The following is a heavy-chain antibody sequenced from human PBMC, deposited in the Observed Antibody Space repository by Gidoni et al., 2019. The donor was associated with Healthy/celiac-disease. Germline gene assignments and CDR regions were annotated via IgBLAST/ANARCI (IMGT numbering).Heavy chain of an antibody. CDR3: ASGDDYGDQ. Sequence: QIQLVQPGAEVKKTGSSGRVSCKASGYTVTYRYLHGVRQAPGHELEWRGWITPFNGNTNYAQKFQDRVTITRDRSMSTAYMELSSLRSEDTAMYYCASGDDYGDQWGQGTLVTVSS. V-gene: IGHV1-45*02. CDR2: ITPFNGNT. CDR1: GYTVTYRY. D-gene: IGHD4-17*01. J-gene: IGHJ4*02.